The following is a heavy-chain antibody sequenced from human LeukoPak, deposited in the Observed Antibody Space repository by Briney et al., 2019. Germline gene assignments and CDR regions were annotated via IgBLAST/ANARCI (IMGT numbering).Heavy chain of an antibody. CDR1: GYTFTSYD. V-gene: IGHV1-18*01. D-gene: IGHD6-13*01. Sequence: GASVKVSCKASGYTFTSYDINWVRQATGQGLEWIGWISAYNGNTNYAQKLQGRVTMTTDTSTSTAYMELRSLRSDDTAVYYCARDRSKYSSSWFDYWGQGTPVTVSS. J-gene: IGHJ4*02. CDR3: ARDRSKYSSSWFDY. CDR2: ISAYNGNT.